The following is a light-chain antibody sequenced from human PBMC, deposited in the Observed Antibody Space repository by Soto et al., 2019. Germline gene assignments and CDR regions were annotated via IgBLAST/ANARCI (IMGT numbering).Light chain of an antibody. Sequence: DIQMTQSPSTLSASEGDRVTITCRASQSISSWLAWYQQKPGKAPKLLIYKASSLESGVPSRFSGSGSGTEFTLTISSLQPDDFATYYCQQYNSYWLTFGGGTKVEIK. V-gene: IGKV1-5*03. CDR1: QSISSW. J-gene: IGKJ4*01. CDR2: KAS. CDR3: QQYNSYWLT.